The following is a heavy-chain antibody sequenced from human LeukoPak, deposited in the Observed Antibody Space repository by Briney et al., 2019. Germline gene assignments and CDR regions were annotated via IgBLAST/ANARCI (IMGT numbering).Heavy chain of an antibody. CDR2: IYYSGST. Sequence: SETLSLTCTVSSGSISSGAYYWGWIRQPPGKGLEWIGSIYYSGSTYYNPSLKSRVTISVGTSKNQFSLKLSSVTAADTAVYYCARDYSSSWPDYWGQGTLVTVSS. D-gene: IGHD6-13*01. CDR1: SGSISSGAYY. CDR3: ARDYSSSWPDY. V-gene: IGHV4-39*07. J-gene: IGHJ4*02.